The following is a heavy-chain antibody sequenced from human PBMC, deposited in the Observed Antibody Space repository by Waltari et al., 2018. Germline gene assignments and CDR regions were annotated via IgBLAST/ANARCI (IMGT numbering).Heavy chain of an antibody. CDR2: IYYSGST. Sequence: QVQLQESGPGLVKPSETLSLTCTVSGGSISSYYWSWIRPPPGKGLEWIGYIYYSGSTNYNPSLKSRVTISVDTSKNQFSLKLSSVTAADTAVYYCARASERGRGAARLFDYWGQGTLVTVSS. V-gene: IGHV4-59*01. CDR3: ARASERGRGAARLFDY. CDR1: GGSISSYY. J-gene: IGHJ4*02. D-gene: IGHD6-6*01.